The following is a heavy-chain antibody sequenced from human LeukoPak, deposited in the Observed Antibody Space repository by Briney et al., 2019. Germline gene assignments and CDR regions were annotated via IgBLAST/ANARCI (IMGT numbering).Heavy chain of an antibody. J-gene: IGHJ4*02. CDR3: AKSSRPLRYFDWLLLS. V-gene: IGHV3-23*01. Sequence: PGGSLRLSCAASGFTFSKNAMSWVRQAPGKGLEWVSSLRGSGADTYYADSVKGRFTISRDNAKNTAYLQMNSLRAEDTAVYYCAKSSRPLRYFDWLLLSWGQGTLVTVSS. CDR2: LRGSGADT. D-gene: IGHD3-9*01. CDR1: GFTFSKNA.